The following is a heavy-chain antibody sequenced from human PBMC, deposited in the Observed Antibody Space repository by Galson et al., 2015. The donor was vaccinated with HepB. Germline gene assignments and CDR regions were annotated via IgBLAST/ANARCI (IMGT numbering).Heavy chain of an antibody. Sequence: QAPGKGLEWVAVISYDGSNKYYADSVKGQFTISRDNSKNTLYVQMNSLRAEDTAVYYCARAAHCSSSTCYNYYYYYGMDVWGQGTTVTVSS. V-gene: IGHV3-30*04. J-gene: IGHJ6*02. CDR2: ISYDGSNK. D-gene: IGHD2-2*01. CDR3: ARAAHCSSSTCYNYYYYYGMDV.